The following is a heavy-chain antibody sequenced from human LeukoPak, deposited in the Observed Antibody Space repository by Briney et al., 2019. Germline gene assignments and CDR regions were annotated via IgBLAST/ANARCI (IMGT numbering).Heavy chain of an antibody. D-gene: IGHD4-17*01. CDR2: INHSGST. J-gene: IGHJ5*02. Sequence: PSETLSLTCTVSGGSISSYYWSWIRQPPGKGLEWIGEINHSGSTNYNPSLKSRVTISVDTSKNQFSLKLSSVTAADTAVYYCASSRTTVTTLDPWGQGTLVTVSS. CDR1: GGSISSYY. V-gene: IGHV4-34*01. CDR3: ASSRTTVTTLDP.